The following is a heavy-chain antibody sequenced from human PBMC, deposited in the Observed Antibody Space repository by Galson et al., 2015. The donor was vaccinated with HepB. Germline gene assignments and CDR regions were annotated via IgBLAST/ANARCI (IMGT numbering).Heavy chain of an antibody. D-gene: IGHD3-10*01. V-gene: IGHV3-15*01. CDR2: IKSRNHGRKT. CDR3: AREGVGAFDN. Sequence: SLRLSCAASGFSVINTYMNWVRLAPGVGLEWVALIKSRNHGRKTEYAATVKGRFTISGDDSKNTLYLQMNSLKTEDTGIYFCAREGVGAFDNWGQGTLVTVSS. CDR1: GFSVINTY. J-gene: IGHJ5*02.